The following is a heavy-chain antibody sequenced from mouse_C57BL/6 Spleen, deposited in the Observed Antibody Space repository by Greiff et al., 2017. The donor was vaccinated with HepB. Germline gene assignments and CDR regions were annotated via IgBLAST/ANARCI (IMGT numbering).Heavy chain of an antibody. CDR1: GYTFTEYT. J-gene: IGHJ2*01. Sequence: VQLQQSGAELVKPGASVKLSCKASGYTFTEYTIHWVKQRSGQGLEWIGWFYPGSGSIKYNEKFKDKATLTADKSSSTVYMELSRLTSEDSAVYFCARHEDHRQLRRYYFDYWGQGTTLTVSS. CDR3: ARHEDHRQLRRYYFDY. CDR2: FYPGSGSI. V-gene: IGHV1-62-2*01. D-gene: IGHD3-2*02.